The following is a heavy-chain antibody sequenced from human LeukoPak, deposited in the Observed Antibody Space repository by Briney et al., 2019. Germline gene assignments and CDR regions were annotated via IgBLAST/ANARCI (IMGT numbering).Heavy chain of an antibody. J-gene: IGHJ4*02. V-gene: IGHV4-34*01. D-gene: IGHD5-18*01. CDR1: GGSFSGYY. CDR2: INHSGST. Sequence: PSETLSLTCAVYGGSFSGYYWSWIRQPPGKGLEWIGEINHSGSTNYNPSLKSRVTISVDTSKNQFSLKLSSVTAADTAVYYCARGLSSRQLWRFDYWGQGTLVIVSS. CDR3: ARGLSSRQLWRFDY.